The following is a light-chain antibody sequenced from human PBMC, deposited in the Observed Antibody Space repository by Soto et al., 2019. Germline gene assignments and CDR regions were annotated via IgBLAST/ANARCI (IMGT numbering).Light chain of an antibody. J-gene: IGLJ3*02. CDR3: SSYTSSSTLLV. V-gene: IGLV2-14*01. CDR1: SSDVGGYNY. CDR2: DVS. Sequence: QSVLTQPASVSGSPGQSITISCTGTSSDVGGYNYVSWYQQHPGKAPKLMIYDVSNWPSGVSNRFSGSKSGNTASLTISGLQAEDEADYYCSSYTSSSTLLVFGGGTQLTVL.